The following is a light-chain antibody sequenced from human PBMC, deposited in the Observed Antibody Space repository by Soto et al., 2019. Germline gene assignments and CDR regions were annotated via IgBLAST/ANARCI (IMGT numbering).Light chain of an antibody. CDR1: QSVSSSY. V-gene: IGKV3-20*01. CDR2: GAS. CDR3: QQYGSSPPLT. Sequence: EIVLTQSPGNLSLSPGERATLSCRASQSVSSSYLAWYQQKPGQAPRLLIYGASSRATGIPDRFSGSGSGTDFTLNISRLEPEDFAVYYCQQYGSSPPLTFGGGTKVEIK. J-gene: IGKJ4*01.